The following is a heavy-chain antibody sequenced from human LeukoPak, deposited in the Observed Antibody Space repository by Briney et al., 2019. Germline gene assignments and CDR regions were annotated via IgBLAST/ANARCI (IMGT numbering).Heavy chain of an antibody. Sequence: GGSLRLSCAASGFTVSSNYMSWVRQAPGKGLECVTVIYSAGTTYYPDYVKGRITISRDKSKNTLYLQMNSLRVEDTALYYGARAPDCSGCSCHGWFDYWGRGTLVTVSS. J-gene: IGHJ4*02. CDR2: IYSAGTT. D-gene: IGHD2-15*01. CDR1: GFTVSSNY. CDR3: ARAPDCSGCSCHGWFDY. V-gene: IGHV3-53*01.